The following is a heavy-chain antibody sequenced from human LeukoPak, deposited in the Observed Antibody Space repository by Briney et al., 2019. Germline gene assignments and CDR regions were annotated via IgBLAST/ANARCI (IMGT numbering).Heavy chain of an antibody. D-gene: IGHD2-2*01. CDR3: VACSSSSCYGDRFDP. Sequence: GGSLRLSCAASGFTFSSYSMNWVRQAPGKGLEWVSSISSSSSYIYYADSVKGRFTISRDNSKNTLYLQMNSLRAEDAAVYYCVACSSSSCYGDRFDPWGQGTLVTVSS. CDR1: GFTFSSYS. J-gene: IGHJ5*02. CDR2: ISSSSSYI. V-gene: IGHV3-21*04.